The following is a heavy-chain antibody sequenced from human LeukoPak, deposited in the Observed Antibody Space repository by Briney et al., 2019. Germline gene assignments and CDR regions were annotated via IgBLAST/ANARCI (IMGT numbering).Heavy chain of an antibody. CDR2: IGGSGTRT. J-gene: IGHJ4*02. Sequence: GGTLRLSCSASGFTFTTYGMNWVRQAPGKGLEWVSGIGGSGTRTYYADSVKGRFTISRDNSKNTLYLRMNSLRDEDTAVYYCAKDSHWILFDDWGQRTLVTVSS. D-gene: IGHD2-2*03. CDR1: GFTFTTYG. V-gene: IGHV3-23*01. CDR3: AKDSHWILFDD.